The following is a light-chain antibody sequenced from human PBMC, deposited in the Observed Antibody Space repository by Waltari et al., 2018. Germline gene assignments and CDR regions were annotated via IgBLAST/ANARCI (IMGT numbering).Light chain of an antibody. V-gene: IGKV2-28*01. CDR3: MQALQTPWT. CDR2: LGS. Sequence: DIVMTQSPLSLPVTPGEPASIPCSYSHSLLHSNGYNYLDWYLQKPGQSPPLLIYLGSNRASGVPDRFSGSGSGTDFTLKISRVEAEDVGVYYCMQALQTPWTFGQGTKVEIK. CDR1: HSLLHSNGYNY. J-gene: IGKJ1*01.